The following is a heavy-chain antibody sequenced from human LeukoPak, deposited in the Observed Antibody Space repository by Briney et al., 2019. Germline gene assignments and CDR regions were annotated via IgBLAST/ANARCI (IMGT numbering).Heavy chain of an antibody. CDR3: ARNGTVTMRRYYYYYYMDV. D-gene: IGHD4-17*01. CDR1: GFTFSSYW. Sequence: PGGSLRLSCAASGFTFSSYWMSWVRQAPGKGLEWVANIKQDGSEKYYVDSVKGRFTISRDNAKNSLYLQMNSLRAEDTAVYYCARNGTVTMRRYYYYYYMDVWGKGTTVTVSS. CDR2: IKQDGSEK. J-gene: IGHJ6*03. V-gene: IGHV3-7*01.